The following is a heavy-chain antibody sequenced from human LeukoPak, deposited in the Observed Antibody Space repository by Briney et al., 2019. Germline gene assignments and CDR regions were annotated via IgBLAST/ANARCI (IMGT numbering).Heavy chain of an antibody. CDR3: ARPRPHCSSTSCSFDY. J-gene: IGHJ4*02. CDR1: GGTFSSYA. CDR2: IIPIFGTA. Sequence: GASVKVSCKASGGTFSSYAISWVRQAPGQGLEWMGGIIPIFGTANYAQKFQGRVTITADESTSTAYMELSSLRSEDTAVYYCARPRPHCSSTSCSFDYRGQGTLVTVSS. D-gene: IGHD2-2*01. V-gene: IGHV1-69*13.